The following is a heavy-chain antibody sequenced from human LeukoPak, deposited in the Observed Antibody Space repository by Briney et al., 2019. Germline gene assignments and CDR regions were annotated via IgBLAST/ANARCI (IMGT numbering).Heavy chain of an antibody. Sequence: GGSLRLSCEVSGFIFDDFAMHWVRQAPEKGLEWVSFIDGDGVNIYYADSVKGRFTISRDNSKNSLSLQMDSVRTEDTALYYCAKDILGTCWSPFDSCGQGTLVTVSS. V-gene: IGHV3-43*02. CDR2: IDGDGVNI. CDR1: GFIFDDFA. J-gene: IGHJ4*02. D-gene: IGHD3-16*01. CDR3: AKDILGTCWSPFDS.